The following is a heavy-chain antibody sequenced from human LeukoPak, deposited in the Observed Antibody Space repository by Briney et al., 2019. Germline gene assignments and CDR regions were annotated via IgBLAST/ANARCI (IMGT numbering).Heavy chain of an antibody. Sequence: GGSLRLSCVGSGFSFRSHWVNWVRQSPGKGLEWVANIKPDGSDKYYVDSARGRFTVSRDNAKNSAFLQMNSLRAEDTAIYYCATISAQTFDIWGQGTLVSVTS. J-gene: IGHJ3*02. CDR2: IKPDGSDK. D-gene: IGHD5-24*01. CDR1: GFSFRSHW. CDR3: ATISAQTFDI. V-gene: IGHV3-7*01.